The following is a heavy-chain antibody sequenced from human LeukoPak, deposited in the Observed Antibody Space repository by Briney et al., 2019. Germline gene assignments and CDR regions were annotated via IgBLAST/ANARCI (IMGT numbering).Heavy chain of an antibody. CDR2: INPSGGST. J-gene: IGHJ4*02. V-gene: IGHV1-46*01. Sequence: ASVKVSCKASGYTFASYYIHWVRQAPGQGLEWMGIINPSGGSTSYAQKFQGRITMTRDTSTSTVYMELSSLRSEDTAVYYCASRYYDSSGYYNEDYWGQGTLATVSS. D-gene: IGHD3-22*01. CDR3: ASRYYDSSGYYNEDY. CDR1: GYTFASYY.